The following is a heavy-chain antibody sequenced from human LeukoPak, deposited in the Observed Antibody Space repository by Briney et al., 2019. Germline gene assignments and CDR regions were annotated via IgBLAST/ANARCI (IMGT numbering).Heavy chain of an antibody. CDR2: ISGSGGST. Sequence: GGALRLSCAASGFTFSSYAMSWVRQAPGKGLEWVSAISGSGGSTYYAESVKGRFTISRDNSKNTLYLQMNSLRAEDTAVYYCAKWAVGAPYGMDVWGQGTTVTVSS. J-gene: IGHJ6*02. V-gene: IGHV3-23*01. D-gene: IGHD3-10*01. CDR1: GFTFSSYA. CDR3: AKWAVGAPYGMDV.